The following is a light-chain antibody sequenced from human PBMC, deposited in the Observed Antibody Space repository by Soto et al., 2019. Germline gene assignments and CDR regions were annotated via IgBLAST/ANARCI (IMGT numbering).Light chain of an antibody. CDR1: NSNIGSNT. CDR3: AAWDDSLRSRV. CDR2: SAN. V-gene: IGLV1-44*01. J-gene: IGLJ2*01. Sequence: QSVLTQPPSASGTPGQRVTISCSGSNSNIGSNTVSWYQQLPGTAPKSLISSANQRPSGVPDRISGSRSGTSASLAISGLPSDDEAEYYCAAWDDSLRSRVFGGGSKLTVL.